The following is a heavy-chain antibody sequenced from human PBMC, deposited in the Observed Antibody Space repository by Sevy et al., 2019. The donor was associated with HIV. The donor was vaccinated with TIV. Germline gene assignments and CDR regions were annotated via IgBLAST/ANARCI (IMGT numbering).Heavy chain of an antibody. D-gene: IGHD6-13*01. V-gene: IGHV3-64D*06. Sequence: GGSLRLSCSASGFTFSDYSMHWVRQAPGKGLEYISSISQYGHKTYYADSMKGKFTISRDNSRDKLFLQIHSLRSEDTADYYSVGQLELGKLDNWGQGTLVTVSS. CDR2: ISQYGHKT. CDR3: VGQLELGKLDN. CDR1: GFTFSDYS. J-gene: IGHJ4*02.